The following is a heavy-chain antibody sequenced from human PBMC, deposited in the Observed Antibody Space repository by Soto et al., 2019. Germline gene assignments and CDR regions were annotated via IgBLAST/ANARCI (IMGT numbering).Heavy chain of an antibody. CDR1: GFTFSSYA. CDR2: ISYDGSNK. J-gene: IGHJ4*02. V-gene: IGHV3-30-3*01. D-gene: IGHD1-26*01. Sequence: QVQLVESGGGVVQPGRSLRLSCAASGFTFSSYAMHWVRQAPGKGLEWVAVISYDGSNKYYADSVKGRFTISRDNSKNTLYLQMNSLTAEDTAVCYCAIEEGGSYLNGLDYWGQGTLVTVSS. CDR3: AIEEGGSYLNGLDY.